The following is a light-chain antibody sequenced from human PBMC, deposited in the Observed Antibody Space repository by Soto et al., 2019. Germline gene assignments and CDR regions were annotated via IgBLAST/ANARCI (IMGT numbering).Light chain of an antibody. CDR2: GAS. V-gene: IGKV3-20*01. CDR1: PNVSSNY. CDR3: QQYGRSPMFT. Sequence: NLLAQSPRPLSFFPRGKDTPPCRASPNVSSNYLAWYQQKPGQAPRLLIYGASRGAAGIPDRFSGSGSGTDFTLTISRLEPEDFAVYFCQQYGRSPMFTFGQGTKVDIK. J-gene: IGKJ2*01.